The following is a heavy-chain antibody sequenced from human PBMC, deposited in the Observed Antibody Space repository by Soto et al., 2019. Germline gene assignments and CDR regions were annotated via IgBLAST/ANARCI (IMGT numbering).Heavy chain of an antibody. D-gene: IGHD7-27*01. CDR3: ARGWGRIFDY. V-gene: IGHV4-34*01. CDR1: GGSFSGYY. CDR2: INHSGST. Sequence: PSEILSLTCAVYGGSFSGYYLSWIRQPPGKGLEWIGEINHSGSTNYNPSLKSRVTISVDTSKNQFSLKLSSVTAADTAVYYCARGWGRIFDYWGQGTLVTVSS. J-gene: IGHJ4*02.